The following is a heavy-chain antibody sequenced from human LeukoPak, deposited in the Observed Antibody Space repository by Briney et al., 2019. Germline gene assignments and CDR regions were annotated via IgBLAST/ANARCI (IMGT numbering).Heavy chain of an antibody. CDR1: GFTFSDYY. D-gene: IGHD3-22*01. V-gene: IGHV3-11*01. CDR3: ARGTYYYDSSGSLDY. J-gene: IGHJ4*02. Sequence: GGSLRLSCAASGFTFSDYYMSWIRQAPGKGLEWVSYISSSGSPIYYADSVKGRFTISRDNAKNSLYLQMNSLRAEDTAVYYCARGTYYYDSSGSLDYWGQGTLVTVSS. CDR2: ISSSGSPI.